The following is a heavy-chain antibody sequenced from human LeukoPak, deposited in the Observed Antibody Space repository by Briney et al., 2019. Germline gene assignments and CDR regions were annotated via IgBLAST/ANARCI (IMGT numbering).Heavy chain of an antibody. CDR3: AKGGAGGSSNYYYYYMDV. D-gene: IGHD2-15*01. CDR2: VYYSGTT. J-gene: IGHJ6*03. Sequence: SETLSLTCSVSGGSISLSYYYWGWIRQPPGKALEWIGSVYYSGTTSYNPSLKSRVTISVDMSKNHFSLRLSSVTAADTAVYYCAKGGAGGSSNYYYYYMDVWGKGTTVTISS. CDR1: GGSISLSYYY. V-gene: IGHV4-39*07.